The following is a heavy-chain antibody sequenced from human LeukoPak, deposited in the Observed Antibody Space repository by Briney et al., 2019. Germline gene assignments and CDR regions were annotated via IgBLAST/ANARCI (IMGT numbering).Heavy chain of an antibody. J-gene: IGHJ3*02. Sequence: SETLSLTCTVSGGSISSYYWSWIRQPPGKGLEWIGYIYYSGSTNYNPSLNSRVTISVDTSKNQFSLKLSSVTAADTAVYYCARRLPLAYCGGDCYSGAFDIWGQGTMVTVSS. CDR1: GGSISSYY. CDR2: IYYSGST. D-gene: IGHD2-21*02. CDR3: ARRLPLAYCGGDCYSGAFDI. V-gene: IGHV4-59*01.